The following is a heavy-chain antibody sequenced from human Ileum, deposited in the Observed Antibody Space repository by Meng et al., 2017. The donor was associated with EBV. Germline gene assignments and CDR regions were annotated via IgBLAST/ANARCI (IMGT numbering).Heavy chain of an antibody. CDR2: VVYSGTT. V-gene: IGHV4-39*01. CDR1: GVSISSSSYY. Sequence: QLPLAGSGPGPVKPSETLSLTCTVSGVSISSSSYYWAWIRQPPGEGLEWIGSVVYSGTTYYTSSLKSRVSISVDTSKNQFSLKLSSVTAADTAVYYCARHHHSPTFDYWGQGTLVTVSS. D-gene: IGHD1-14*01. CDR3: ARHHHSPTFDY. J-gene: IGHJ4*02.